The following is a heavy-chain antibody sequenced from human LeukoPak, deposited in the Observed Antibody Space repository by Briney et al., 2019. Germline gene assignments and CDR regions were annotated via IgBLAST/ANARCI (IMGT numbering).Heavy chain of an antibody. CDR1: GGSISSGSYY. CDR2: IYTSGST. Sequence: PSQTLSLTCTVSGGSISSGSYYWSWIRQPAGKGLEWIGRIYTSGSTNYNPSLKSRVTISVDTSKNQFSLKLSSVTAADTAVYYCARDVYGDYTFDYWGQGTLVTVSS. CDR3: ARDVYGDYTFDY. V-gene: IGHV4-61*02. D-gene: IGHD4-17*01. J-gene: IGHJ4*02.